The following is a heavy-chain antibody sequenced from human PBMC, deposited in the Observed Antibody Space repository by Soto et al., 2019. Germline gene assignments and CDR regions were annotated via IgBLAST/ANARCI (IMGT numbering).Heavy chain of an antibody. V-gene: IGHV4-34*01. CDR1: GGSFSGYY. J-gene: IGHJ6*03. CDR3: ARTKITIFGVSYYYMDV. D-gene: IGHD3-3*01. CDR2: INHSGST. Sequence: SETLSLTCAVYGGSFSGYYWSWIRQPPGKGLEWIGEINHSGSTNYNPSLKSRVTISVDTSKNQFSLKLSSVTAADTAVYYCARTKITIFGVSYYYMDVWGKGTTVTVSS.